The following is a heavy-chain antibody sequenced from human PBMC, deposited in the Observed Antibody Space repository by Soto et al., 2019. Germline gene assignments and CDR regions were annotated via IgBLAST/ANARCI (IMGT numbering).Heavy chain of an antibody. CDR1: NGSISSSNYH. CDR3: ARRKHGDSSGWGEFDY. V-gene: IGHV4-39*01. CDR2: IYYSGTT. J-gene: IGHJ4*02. Sequence: QLQLQESGPGLVKPSETLSLTCTVSNGSISSSNYHWGWIRQAPGKGLECIGSIYYSGTTYYNPSLKSRVTISVETSKIQFSLKLSSVTAADTAVYYCARRKHGDSSGWGEFDYWGQGTLVTVSS. D-gene: IGHD6-19*01.